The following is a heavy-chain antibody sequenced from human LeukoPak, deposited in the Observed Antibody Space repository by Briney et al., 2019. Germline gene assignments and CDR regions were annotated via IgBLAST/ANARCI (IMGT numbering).Heavy chain of an antibody. Sequence: GGSLRLSCVTSGFNFSSFVMNWVRQAPVKGLEWISGISGSAGITYYADSVKGRFTISRDNSKNTFSLHMSSLRAEDTALYYCAKDGRFGDFDHWGQGTLVAVSS. CDR3: AKDGRFGDFDH. CDR2: ISGSAGIT. V-gene: IGHV3-23*01. D-gene: IGHD2-15*01. CDR1: GFNFSSFV. J-gene: IGHJ4*02.